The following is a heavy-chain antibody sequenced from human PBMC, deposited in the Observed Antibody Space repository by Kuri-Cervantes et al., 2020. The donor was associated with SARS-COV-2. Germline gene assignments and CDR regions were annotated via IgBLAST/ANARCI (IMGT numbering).Heavy chain of an antibody. CDR1: GYTFTSYA. Sequence: ASVKVSCKASGYTFTSYAMNWVRQAPGQGLEWMGWINTNTGNPTYAQGFTGRFVFSLDTSVSTAYLQISSLKAEDTAVYYCARGRWDGDNLESYYFDYWGQGTLVTVSS. CDR3: ARGRWDGDNLESYYFDY. V-gene: IGHV7-4-1*02. J-gene: IGHJ4*02. CDR2: INTNTGNP. D-gene: IGHD4-23*01.